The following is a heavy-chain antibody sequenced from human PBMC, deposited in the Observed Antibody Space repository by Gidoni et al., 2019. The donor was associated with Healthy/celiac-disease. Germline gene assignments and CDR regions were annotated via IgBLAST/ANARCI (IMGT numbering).Heavy chain of an antibody. J-gene: IGHJ6*02. V-gene: IGHV2-5*01. CDR2: IYWNDDK. CDR1: GFSLSTSGVG. CDR3: AHSLFHGIAENYYYYGMDV. D-gene: IGHD6-13*01. Sequence: QITLKESGPTLVKPTQPLTLTCTFSGFSLSTSGVGVGWIRQPPGKALEWLALIYWNDDKRYSPSLKSRLTITKDTSKNQVVLTMTNMDPVDTATYYCAHSLFHGIAENYYYYGMDVWGQGTTVTVSS.